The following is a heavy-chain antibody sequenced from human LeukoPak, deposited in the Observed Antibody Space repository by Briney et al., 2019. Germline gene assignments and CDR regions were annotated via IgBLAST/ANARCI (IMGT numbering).Heavy chain of an antibody. Sequence: PSQTLSLTCTVSGGSISSGGYYWSWIRQPPGKGLEWIGYIYHSGSTYYNPSLKSRVTISVDRSKNQFSLKLSSVTAADTAVYYCARGKYDFWSGQTNWFDPWGQGNLVTVSS. CDR3: ARGKYDFWSGQTNWFDP. D-gene: IGHD3-3*01. CDR2: IYHSGST. J-gene: IGHJ5*02. V-gene: IGHV4-30-2*01. CDR1: GGSISSGGYY.